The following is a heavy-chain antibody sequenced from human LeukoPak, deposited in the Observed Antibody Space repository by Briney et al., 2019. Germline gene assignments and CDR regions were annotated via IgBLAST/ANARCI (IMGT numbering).Heavy chain of an antibody. Sequence: GGSLRLSCAASGFTFSSYAMNWVRQTPGKGLEWVSSISDSGASTYYADSVKGRFTISRDNSKNTLYLQMNSLRVEDTAVYYCAKGPQLCVRFADYWGQGTLVTVSS. CDR3: AKGPQLCVRFADY. V-gene: IGHV3-23*01. D-gene: IGHD3-16*01. CDR1: GFTFSSYA. CDR2: ISDSGAST. J-gene: IGHJ4*02.